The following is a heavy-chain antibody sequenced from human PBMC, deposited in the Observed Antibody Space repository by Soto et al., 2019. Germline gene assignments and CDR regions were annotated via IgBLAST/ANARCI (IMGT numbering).Heavy chain of an antibody. V-gene: IGHV3-48*03. Sequence: HPGGSLRLSCAASGFTFSSYEMNWVRQAPGKGLEWVSYISSGASTIYYADSVKGRFTISRDNAKNSLYLQMNSLRAEDTAVYYCARGTPGSHWGQGTLVTVSS. D-gene: IGHD1-26*01. CDR3: ARGTPGSH. CDR2: ISSGASTI. CDR1: GFTFSSYE. J-gene: IGHJ4*02.